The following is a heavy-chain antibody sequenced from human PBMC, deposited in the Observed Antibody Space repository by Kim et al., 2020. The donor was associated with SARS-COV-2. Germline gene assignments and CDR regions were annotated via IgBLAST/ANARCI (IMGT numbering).Heavy chain of an antibody. J-gene: IGHJ6*02. CDR3: ARGDRRQIAAAGGKAEYYGMDV. D-gene: IGHD6-13*01. CDR1: GGSFSGYY. Sequence: SETLSLTCAVYGGSFSGYYWSWIRQPPGKGLEWIGEINHSGSTNYNPSLKSRVTISVDTSKNQFSLKLSSVTAADTAVYYCARGDRRQIAAAGGKAEYYGMDVWGQGTTVTVSS. V-gene: IGHV4-34*01. CDR2: INHSGST.